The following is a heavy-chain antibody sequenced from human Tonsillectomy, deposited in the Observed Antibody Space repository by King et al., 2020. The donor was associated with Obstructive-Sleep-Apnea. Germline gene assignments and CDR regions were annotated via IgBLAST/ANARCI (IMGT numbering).Heavy chain of an antibody. CDR3: ARDSIVVGAKDHWFDP. D-gene: IGHD2-15*01. CDR2: IYHSGSS. V-gene: IGHV4-39*07. Sequence: QLQESGPGLVKPSETLSLTCTVSGGSITGSNYYWGWIRQPPGKGLEWIGSIYHSGSSYYNPSLNSRVIISVDTSKNQFSLELTSVTAADTAVYYCARDSIVVGAKDHWFDPWGQGTLVTVSS. CDR1: GGSITGSNYY. J-gene: IGHJ5*02.